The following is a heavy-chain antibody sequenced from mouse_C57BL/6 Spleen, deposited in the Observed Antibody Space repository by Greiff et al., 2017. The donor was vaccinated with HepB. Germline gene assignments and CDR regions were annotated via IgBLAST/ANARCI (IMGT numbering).Heavy chain of an antibody. CDR1: GYSFTSDY. Sequence: VQLQQSGPELVKPGASVKISCTASGYSFTSDYIHWVKQRPGQGLEWIGWIYPGSGNTKYNEKFKGKATLTADTSSSTAYMQLSSLTAEDSAVYYCARGGGCYGSRDFGYWGEGTTLTVSS. J-gene: IGHJ2*01. V-gene: IGHV1-66*01. CDR3: ARGGGCYGSRDFGY. CDR2: IYPGSGNT. D-gene: IGHD1-1*02.